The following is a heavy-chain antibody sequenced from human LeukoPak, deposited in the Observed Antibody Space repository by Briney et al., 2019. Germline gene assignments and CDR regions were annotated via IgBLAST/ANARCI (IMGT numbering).Heavy chain of an antibody. V-gene: IGHV1-2*02. CDR3: ARDLSSGWYLFDY. D-gene: IGHD6-19*01. CDR1: GYTFTGYY. J-gene: IGHJ4*02. CDR2: INPNSGGT. Sequence: ASVTVSCKASGYTFTGYYMHWVRQAPGQGLEWMGWINPNSGGTNYAQKFQGRVTMTRDTSISTAYMELSRLRSDDTAGYYCARDLSSGWYLFDYWGQGTLVTVSS.